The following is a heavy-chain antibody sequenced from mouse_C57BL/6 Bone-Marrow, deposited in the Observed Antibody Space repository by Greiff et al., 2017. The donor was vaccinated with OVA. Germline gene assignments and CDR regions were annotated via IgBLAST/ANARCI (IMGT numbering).Heavy chain of an antibody. CDR2: IYPRSGNT. CDR1: GYTFTSYG. CDR3: ARSYYYGSSFAD. V-gene: IGHV1-81*01. Sequence: QVQLQQSGAELARPGASVKLSCKASGYTFTSYGISWVKQRTGQGLEWIGEIYPRSGNTYYNEQFKGKATLTADKSSSTAYMELRSLTSEDSAVYFCARSYYYGSSFADWGQGTLVTVSA. D-gene: IGHD1-1*01. J-gene: IGHJ3*01.